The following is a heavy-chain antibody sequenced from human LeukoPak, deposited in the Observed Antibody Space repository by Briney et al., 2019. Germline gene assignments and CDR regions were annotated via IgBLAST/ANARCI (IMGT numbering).Heavy chain of an antibody. J-gene: IGHJ4*02. CDR3: ARAVAGLMYYFDY. CDR1: GGSISSSNW. D-gene: IGHD6-19*01. Sequence: PSGTLSLTCAVSGGSISSSNWWSWVRQPPGKGLEWIGEIYHSGSTNYNPSLRSRVTISVDKSKNQFSLKLSSVTAADTAVYYCARAVAGLMYYFDYWGQGTLVTVSS. CDR2: IYHSGST. V-gene: IGHV4-4*02.